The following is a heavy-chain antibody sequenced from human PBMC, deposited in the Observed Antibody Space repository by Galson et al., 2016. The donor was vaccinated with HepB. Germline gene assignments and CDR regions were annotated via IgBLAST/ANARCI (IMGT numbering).Heavy chain of an antibody. Sequence: SLRLSCAASEFTFSNYAMSWVRQAPGEGLEWVSSISGGGVSTYYADSVKGRFTISRDNSKNTLYLQMNSLRAEGTAVYYCAKDATGNWYQNTQYNYYKDVWGKRTTVTVSS. J-gene: IGHJ6*03. CDR2: ISGGGVST. CDR3: AKDATGNWYQNTQYNYYKDV. CDR1: EFTFSNYA. D-gene: IGHD6-13*01. V-gene: IGHV3-23*01.